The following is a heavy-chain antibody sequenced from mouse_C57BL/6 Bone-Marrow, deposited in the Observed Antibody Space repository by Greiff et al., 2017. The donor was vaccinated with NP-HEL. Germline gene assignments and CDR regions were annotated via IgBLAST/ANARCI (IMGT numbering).Heavy chain of an antibody. D-gene: IGHD2-2*01. CDR2: IWSGGST. Sequence: VKVVESGPGLVQPSQCLSITCTVSGFSLTSYGVHWVRQSPGKGLEWLGVIWSGGSTDYNAAFISRLSISKDNSKSQVFFKMNSLQADDTAIYYCARRDTMVTTGAMDYWGQGTSVTVSS. V-gene: IGHV2-2*01. CDR3: ARRDTMVTTGAMDY. CDR1: GFSLTSYG. J-gene: IGHJ4*01.